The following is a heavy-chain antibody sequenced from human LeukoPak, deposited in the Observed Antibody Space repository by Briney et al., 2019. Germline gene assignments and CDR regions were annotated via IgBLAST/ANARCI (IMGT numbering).Heavy chain of an antibody. Sequence: SETLSLTCTVSGGSISSSSYYWGWIRQPPGKGLEWIGSIYYSGSTYYNPSLKSRVTISVDTSKNQFSLKLSSVTAADTAVYYCARHYNSGYDYNYYYMDVWGKGTTVTVSS. CDR2: IYYSGST. D-gene: IGHD5-12*01. V-gene: IGHV4-39*01. CDR1: GGSISSSSYY. CDR3: ARHYNSGYDYNYYYMDV. J-gene: IGHJ6*03.